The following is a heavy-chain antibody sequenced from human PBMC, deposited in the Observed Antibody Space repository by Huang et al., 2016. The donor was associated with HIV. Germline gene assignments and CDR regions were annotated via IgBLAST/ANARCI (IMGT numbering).Heavy chain of an antibody. D-gene: IGHD2-15*01. CDR1: GFTFGDFN. CDR2: ISISSKSK. Sequence: EVQLVESGGGLVQPGTSLRLSCAASGFTFGDFNMNWVRQAPGKGLEWISYISISSKSKLYADSVKGRFTISRDNARNSLYLQLKSLRVEDTAVYYCARESCSGGTCYLFDFWGQGGVVTVSS. V-gene: IGHV3-48*04. J-gene: IGHJ4*02. CDR3: ARESCSGGTCYLFDF.